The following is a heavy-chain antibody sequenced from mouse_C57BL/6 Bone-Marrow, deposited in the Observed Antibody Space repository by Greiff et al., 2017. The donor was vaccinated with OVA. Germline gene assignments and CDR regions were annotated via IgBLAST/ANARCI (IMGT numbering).Heavy chain of an antibody. D-gene: IGHD1-1*01. CDR1: GYTFTSYW. J-gene: IGHJ1*03. CDR2: IYPGSGST. CDR3: AHYYGSSFWYFDV. V-gene: IGHV1-55*01. Sequence: VQLQQPGAELVKPGASVKMSCKASGYTFTSYWITWVKQRPGQGLAWIGDIYPGSGSTNYNEKFKSKATLTVDTSSSTSYMQLSSLTSEDSAVYYCAHYYGSSFWYFDVWGTGTTVTVSS.